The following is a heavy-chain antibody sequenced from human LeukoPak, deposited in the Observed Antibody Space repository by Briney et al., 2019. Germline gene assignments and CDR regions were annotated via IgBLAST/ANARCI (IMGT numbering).Heavy chain of an antibody. CDR2: INPNSGGT. D-gene: IGHD3-22*01. J-gene: IGHJ3*02. CDR1: GSTFTDYY. Sequence: ASVKVSCKASGSTFTDYYMHWVRQAPGQGLEWMGWINPNSGGTNFAQKFQGRVTMTRDTSISTAYMELSSLRSEDTAVYYCARVTMIVVPYDAFDIWGQGTMVTVSS. CDR3: ARVTMIVVPYDAFDI. V-gene: IGHV1-2*02.